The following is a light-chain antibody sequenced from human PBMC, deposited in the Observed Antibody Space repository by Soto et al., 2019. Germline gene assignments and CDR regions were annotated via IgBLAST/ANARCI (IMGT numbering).Light chain of an antibody. CDR3: CSYAGRHTFV. V-gene: IGLV2-11*01. Sequence: QSVLTQPRSVSGSPGQSVTISCTGTSSDVGGYNYVSWYQQHPGKAPKVMIYDVSKRPSGVPDRFSGSKSGNTASLTISGLQADDEADYYCCSYAGRHTFVFGTGTKVT. CDR2: DVS. CDR1: SSDVGGYNY. J-gene: IGLJ1*01.